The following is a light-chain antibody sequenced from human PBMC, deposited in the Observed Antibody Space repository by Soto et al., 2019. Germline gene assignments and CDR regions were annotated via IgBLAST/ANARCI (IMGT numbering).Light chain of an antibody. CDR2: KAS. CDR3: QQYNIFWS. Sequence: EIQVIQAPFTLSASVGERVTITCRASQNNGNWLAWYQQKPGRVPKLLIYKASSLASGVPSRFSGSGSGTEFILTFTILQPDDSATYSCQQYNIFWSFGQGPKVDIK. J-gene: IGKJ1*01. V-gene: IGKV1-5*03. CDR1: QNNGNW.